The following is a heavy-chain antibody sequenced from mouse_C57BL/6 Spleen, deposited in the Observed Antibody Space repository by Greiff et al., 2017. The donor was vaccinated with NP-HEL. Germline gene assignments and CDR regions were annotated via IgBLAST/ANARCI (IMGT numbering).Heavy chain of an antibody. J-gene: IGHJ2*01. V-gene: IGHV1-82*01. D-gene: IGHD4-1*01. CDR2: IYPGDGDP. Sequence: VQLQQSGPELVKPGASVKISCKASGYAFSSSWMNWVKQRPGKGLEWIGRIYPGDGDPNYNGKFKGKATLTADKSSSTAYMQLSSLTSEDSAVYFCARQVTGTLDYWGQGTTLTVSS. CDR1: GYAFSSSW. CDR3: ARQVTGTLDY.